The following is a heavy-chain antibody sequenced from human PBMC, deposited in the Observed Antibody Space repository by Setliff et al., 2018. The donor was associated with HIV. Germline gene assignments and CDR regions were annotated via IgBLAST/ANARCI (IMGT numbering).Heavy chain of an antibody. CDR3: ARLGRAIGGRYFQH. CDR2: IYNSAST. V-gene: IGHV4-4*09. J-gene: IGHJ1*01. D-gene: IGHD3-16*01. CDR1: GGSISSYY. Sequence: PSETLSLTCTVSGGSISSYYWSWIRQPAGKGLEWIGYIYNSASTSYNPSLKSRVTISIDTSKNQFSLRLRSVTAADTALYYCARLGRAIGGRYFQHWGQGTLVTVSS.